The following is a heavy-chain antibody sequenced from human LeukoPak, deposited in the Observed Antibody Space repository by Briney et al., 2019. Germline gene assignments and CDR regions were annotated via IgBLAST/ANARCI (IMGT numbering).Heavy chain of an antibody. V-gene: IGHV4-39*01. CDR3: ARHEATGTTGYYYYYMDV. Sequence: SETLSLTCTVSGGSISSSSYYWGWIRQPPGKGLEWIGSIYYSGSTYYNPSLKSRVTISVDTSKNQFSLKLSSVTAADTAVYYCARHEATGTTGYYYYYMDVWGKGTTVTVSS. CDR2: IYYSGST. J-gene: IGHJ6*03. D-gene: IGHD1-1*01. CDR1: GGSISSSSYY.